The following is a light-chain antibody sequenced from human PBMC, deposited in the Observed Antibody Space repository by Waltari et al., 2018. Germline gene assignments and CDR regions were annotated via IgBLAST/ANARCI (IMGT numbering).Light chain of an antibody. V-gene: IGKV3-15*01. CDR2: DAS. Sequence: EIVMTQSPATLSVSPGERATLSCRASQSVSSNLAWYQQKPGQAPRLLIYDASSRATGIPARFSGSGSGTEFTLTISSLQSEDFAVYCCQQYNNWPPSSFGQGTKLEIK. J-gene: IGKJ2*04. CDR1: QSVSSN. CDR3: QQYNNWPPSS.